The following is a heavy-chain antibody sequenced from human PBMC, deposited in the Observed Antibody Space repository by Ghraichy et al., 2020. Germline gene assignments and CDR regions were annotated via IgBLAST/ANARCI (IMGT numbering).Heavy chain of an antibody. J-gene: IGHJ4*02. CDR1: GFTFSRYA. CDR3: AKRYCSSSRCYFDY. CDR2: TVSSGDST. Sequence: GGSLRLSCAASGFTFSRYAMSWVRQAPGKGLEWVSHTVSSGDSTSYADSVKGRFTVSRDNSKNTLYLQMDSLRAEDTAVYYCAKRYCSSSRCYFDYWGRGTLVTVSS. V-gene: IGHV3-23*01. D-gene: IGHD2-2*01.